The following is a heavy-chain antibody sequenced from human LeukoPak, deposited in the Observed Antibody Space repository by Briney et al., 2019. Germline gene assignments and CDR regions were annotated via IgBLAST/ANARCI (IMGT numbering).Heavy chain of an antibody. V-gene: IGHV1-18*04. CDR3: ARVGATYFDY. CDR1: GYTFTDYY. CDR2: ISAYNGNT. Sequence: ASVKVSCKASGYTFTDYYMHWVRQAPGQGLEWMGWISAYNGNTNYAQNLQGRVTMTTDTSTGTAYMELRSLRSDDTAVYYCARVGATYFDYWGQGTLVTVSS. J-gene: IGHJ4*02. D-gene: IGHD1-26*01.